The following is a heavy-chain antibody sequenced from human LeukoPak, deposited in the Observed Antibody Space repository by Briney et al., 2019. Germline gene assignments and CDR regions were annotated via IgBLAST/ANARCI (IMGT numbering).Heavy chain of an antibody. CDR1: GGSISSSNW. CDR3: ARGRGQQLAMRYYYYYYMDV. D-gene: IGHD6-13*01. CDR2: IYHSGST. V-gene: IGHV4-4*02. J-gene: IGHJ6*03. Sequence: SETLSLTCAVSGGSISSSNWWSWVRPPPGKGLEWIGGIYHSGSTNYNPSLKSRVTISVDKSKNQFSLKLSSVTAADTAVYYCARGRGQQLAMRYYYYYYMDVWGKGTTVTVSS.